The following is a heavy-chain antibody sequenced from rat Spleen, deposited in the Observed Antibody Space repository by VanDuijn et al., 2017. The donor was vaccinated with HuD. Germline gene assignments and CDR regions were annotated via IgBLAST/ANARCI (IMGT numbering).Heavy chain of an antibody. CDR2: ISTAGSNT. J-gene: IGHJ2*01. Sequence: EVRLVESGGGLVQPGGSLKLSCAASGFTFSDYYMVWVRQAPTKGLEWVAYISTAGSNTFYRDSVKGRFTISRENAYSTLYLQINSLRSEDTATFYCTRRDYYSGDYFDYWGQGVMVTVSS. V-gene: IGHV5-25*01. D-gene: IGHD1-1*01. CDR3: TRRDYYSGDYFDY. CDR1: GFTFSDYY.